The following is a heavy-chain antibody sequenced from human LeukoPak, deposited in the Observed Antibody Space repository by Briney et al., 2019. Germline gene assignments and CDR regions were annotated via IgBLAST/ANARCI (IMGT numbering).Heavy chain of an antibody. CDR1: GYSFTIYW. Sequence: GSSLKNSCTISGYSFTIYWIAWVRQMPGKGLVWMGIIYPGDSDTRYSPSFQGQITISADKSISTAYLQWSRLKASDTAMYYCARHYSSSSHYYMDVWGKGTTVTVSS. V-gene: IGHV5-51*01. J-gene: IGHJ6*03. D-gene: IGHD6-6*01. CDR2: IYPGDSDT. CDR3: ARHYSSSSHYYMDV.